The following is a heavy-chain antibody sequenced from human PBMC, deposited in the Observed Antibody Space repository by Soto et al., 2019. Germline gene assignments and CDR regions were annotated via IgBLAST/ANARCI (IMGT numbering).Heavy chain of an antibody. V-gene: IGHV1-69*13. CDR1: GGTFSSYA. CDR2: IIPIFGTA. CDR3: ARDREVGXYYDSSGYFHYYYGMDV. Sequence: SVKVSCKASGGTFSSYAISWVRQAPGQGLEWMGGIIPIFGTANYAQKFQGRVTITADESTSTAYMELSSLRSEDTAVYYCARDREVGXYYDSSGYFHYYYGMDVWGQGTTVTVSS. D-gene: IGHD3-22*01. J-gene: IGHJ6*02.